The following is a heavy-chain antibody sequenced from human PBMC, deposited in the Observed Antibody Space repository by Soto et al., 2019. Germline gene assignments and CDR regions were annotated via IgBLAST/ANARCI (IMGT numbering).Heavy chain of an antibody. Sequence: SETLSLTCAVSGDSISRGYHWAWIRQPPGKGLEWVASIYHSGTTYYNPSLMSRVTISVDTSKNHFSLKLTSVTAADTAVYYCARVYGSGSLTNWFDPWGRGTLVTVSS. J-gene: IGHJ5*02. CDR3: ARVYGSGSLTNWFDP. CDR2: IYHSGTT. D-gene: IGHD3-10*01. CDR1: GDSISRGYH. V-gene: IGHV4-38-2*01.